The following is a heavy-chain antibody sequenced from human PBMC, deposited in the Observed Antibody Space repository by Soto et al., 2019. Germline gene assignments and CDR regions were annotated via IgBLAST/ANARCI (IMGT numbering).Heavy chain of an antibody. V-gene: IGHV3-9*01. CDR3: VILANDAFDI. CDR1: GFTFDDYA. J-gene: IGHJ3*02. CDR2: ISWNSGSI. D-gene: IGHD3-16*02. Sequence: GGSLRLSCAASGFTFDDYAMHWVRQAPGKGLEWVSGISWNSGSIGYADSVKGRFTISRDNAKNSLYLQMNSLRAEDTALYYCVILANDAFDIWGQGTMVTVSS.